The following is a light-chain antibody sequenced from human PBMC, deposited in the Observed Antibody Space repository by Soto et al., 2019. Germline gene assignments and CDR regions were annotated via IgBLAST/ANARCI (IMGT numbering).Light chain of an antibody. CDR3: GSYATSDTFI. V-gene: IGLV2-23*02. Sequence: QLVLTQPASVSGSPEQSITISCTGTSSDVGFYKLVSWYQQYPGKAPKLILYENTKRPSGLSDRFSGSMSGNTASLTISGLQAEDEANYYCGSYATSDTFIFGGGTKLTVL. J-gene: IGLJ2*01. CDR1: SSDVGFYKL. CDR2: ENT.